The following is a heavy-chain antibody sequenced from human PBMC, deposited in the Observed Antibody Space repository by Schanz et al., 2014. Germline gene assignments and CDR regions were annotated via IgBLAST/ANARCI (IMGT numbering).Heavy chain of an antibody. J-gene: IGHJ1*01. CDR1: GFDFNSYS. CDR3: ASGVHVSSLQKGLQF. Sequence: EVRLVESGVGLVQPGGSLRLSCEASGFDFNSYSMNWVRQVPGKGLEWLSYIATSSSTRHYADSVKGRVTISRDNAKNSVSLQMRRLRVEDTAVYYCASGVHVSSLQKGLQFWGRGTLVIVSS. V-gene: IGHV3-48*01. D-gene: IGHD3-10*01. CDR2: IATSSSTR.